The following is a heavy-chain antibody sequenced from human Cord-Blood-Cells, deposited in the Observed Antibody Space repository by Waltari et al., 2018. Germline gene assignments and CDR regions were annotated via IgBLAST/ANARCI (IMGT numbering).Heavy chain of an antibody. CDR3: ARVGSSSSGRKNAFDI. J-gene: IGHJ3*02. CDR1: GGSISSYY. Sequence: QVQLQESGPGLVKPSETLSLTCTVSGGSISSYYWTWIRPPPGKGLEWIGYIYYSGSTNYNPSLKSRVTISVDTSKNQFSLKLSSVTAADTAVYYCARVGSSSSGRKNAFDIWGQGTMVTVSS. CDR2: IYYSGST. V-gene: IGHV4-59*01. D-gene: IGHD6-13*01.